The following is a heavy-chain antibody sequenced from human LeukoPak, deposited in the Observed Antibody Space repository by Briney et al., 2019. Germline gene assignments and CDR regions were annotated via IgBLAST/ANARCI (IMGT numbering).Heavy chain of an antibody. CDR1: GFTFSSHW. V-gene: IGHV3-7*03. CDR2: IKEDGTRK. Sequence: GGSLRLSCAASGFTFSSHWMTWVRQAPGKGLEWVANIKEDGTRKNYVDSVKGRFTISRDNAKNSLYLQMSGLRAEDTALYYCATPLDYYDSRGHHQGGDWGQGTLVTVSS. J-gene: IGHJ4*02. D-gene: IGHD3-22*01. CDR3: ATPLDYYDSRGHHQGGD.